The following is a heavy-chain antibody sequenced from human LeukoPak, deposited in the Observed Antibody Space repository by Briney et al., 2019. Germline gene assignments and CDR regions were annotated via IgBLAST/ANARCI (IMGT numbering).Heavy chain of an antibody. CDR3: ASCDLWSGSYGCVFDY. J-gene: IGHJ4*02. D-gene: IGHD3-3*01. CDR2: IYHSGST. V-gene: IGHV4-38-2*01. Sequence: PSETLSLTCAVSGYSISSGYYWGWIRHPPGKGLEWIGSIYHSGSTYYNPSLKSRVTISVDTSKNQFSLKLSSVTAADTAVYYCASCDLWSGSYGCVFDYCGQGTLVTVSS. CDR1: GYSISSGYY.